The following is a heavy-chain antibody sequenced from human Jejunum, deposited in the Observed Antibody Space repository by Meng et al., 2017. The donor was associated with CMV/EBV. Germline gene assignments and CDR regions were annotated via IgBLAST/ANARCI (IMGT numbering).Heavy chain of an antibody. CDR3: AKDGGSYLDYYFDY. Sequence: SEYAFSDYYMHWVRQAPGQGLEWMGYINPYTGDTNYAQEFQGRVTMTRDTSTNTAYMELTRLRSDDTALYYCAKDGGSYLDYYFDYWGQGTLVTVSS. V-gene: IGHV1-2*02. CDR2: INPYTGDT. D-gene: IGHD3-16*01. J-gene: IGHJ4*02. CDR1: EYAFSDYY.